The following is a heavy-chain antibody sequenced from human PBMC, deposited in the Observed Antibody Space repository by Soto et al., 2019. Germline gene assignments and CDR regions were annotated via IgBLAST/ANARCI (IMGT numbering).Heavy chain of an antibody. J-gene: IGHJ4*02. V-gene: IGHV3-33*01. CDR2: IRYDGSNT. Sequence: QVQLVESGGGVVQPGRSLRLSCAASGFTFSGYGMHWVRQAPGKGLAWVAVIRYDGSNTYYADSVKGRFTISRDNPKNTLYLQMNSLRAEDTAVYYCARDGVGATTYFGYFDYWGQGTLVTVSS. CDR1: GFTFSGYG. CDR3: ARDGVGATTYFGYFDY. D-gene: IGHD1-26*01.